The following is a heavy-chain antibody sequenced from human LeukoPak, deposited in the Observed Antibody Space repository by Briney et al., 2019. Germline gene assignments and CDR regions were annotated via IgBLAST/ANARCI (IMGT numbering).Heavy chain of an antibody. V-gene: IGHV4-30-2*01. Sequence: SETLSLTCAVSGGSISSGDYSWSWIRQPPGKGLEWIGYIFHSGTTYYNPSLKSRVTISVDRSKKQFSLNLSSVTAADTAVYYCTTVTGVGGARRGGQGTLVTVSS. CDR2: IFHSGTT. J-gene: IGHJ4*02. D-gene: IGHD1-26*01. CDR1: GGSISSGDYS. CDR3: TTVTGVGGARR.